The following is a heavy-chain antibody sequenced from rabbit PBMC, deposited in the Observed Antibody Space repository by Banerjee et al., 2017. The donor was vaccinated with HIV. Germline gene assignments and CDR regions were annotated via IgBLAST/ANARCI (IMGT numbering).Heavy chain of an antibody. V-gene: IGHV1S45*01. Sequence: QEQLEESGGDLVKPEGSLTLTCTASGADFSSGYWICWVRQAPGKGLEWIGCIAGGSSSSTYYASWAKGRFTISKTSSTTVTLRTTSLTAADTATYFCARDAGNRPYYFNLWGPGTLVTVS. CDR2: IAGGSSSST. CDR3: ARDAGNRPYYFNL. J-gene: IGHJ4*01. CDR1: GADFSSGYW. D-gene: IGHD4-2*01.